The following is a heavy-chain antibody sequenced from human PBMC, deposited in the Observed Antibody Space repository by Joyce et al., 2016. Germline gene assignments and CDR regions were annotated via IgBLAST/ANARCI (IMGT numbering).Heavy chain of an antibody. CDR3: AKTKYRGYGIDY. CDR1: GYSFSDYW. D-gene: IGHD5-12*01. CDR2: IYPSYPDT. Sequence: EVQLVQSGAEVKKSGDSLKISCQGSGYSFSDYWIAWVRQVPGKGLEWMGVIYPSYPDTKYSPSFQGQVTFSADKSTSTAFLQWSSLKASDTAMYYCAKTKYRGYGIDYWGPGTLVTVS. V-gene: IGHV5-51*01. J-gene: IGHJ4*02.